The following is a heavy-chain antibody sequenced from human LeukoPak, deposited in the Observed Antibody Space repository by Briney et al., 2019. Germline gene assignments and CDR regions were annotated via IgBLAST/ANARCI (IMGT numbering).Heavy chain of an antibody. CDR1: GFTFSSYA. D-gene: IGHD1-26*01. V-gene: IGHV3-23*01. CDR2: ISGSGGST. Sequence: GGSLRLSCAASGFTFSSYAMSWVRQAPGKGLEWVSAISGSGGSTYYADSVKGRFTISRDNSKNTLYLQMNSLRAEDTAVYYCAKARKEWELLSYFDYWGQGTLVTVSS. J-gene: IGHJ4*02. CDR3: AKARKEWELLSYFDY.